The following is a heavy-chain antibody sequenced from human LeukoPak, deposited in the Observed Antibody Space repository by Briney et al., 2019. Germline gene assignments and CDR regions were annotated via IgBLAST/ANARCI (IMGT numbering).Heavy chain of an antibody. J-gene: IGHJ4*02. D-gene: IGHD1-26*01. Sequence: SETLFLTCTVSGGSISSHYWSWIRQPPGKGLEWIGYIYYSGSTNYNPSLKSRVTISVDTSKNQFSLKLSSVTAADTAVYYCARDMAGATGSFDYWGQGTLVTVSS. CDR2: IYYSGST. CDR1: GGSISSHY. CDR3: ARDMAGATGSFDY. V-gene: IGHV4-59*11.